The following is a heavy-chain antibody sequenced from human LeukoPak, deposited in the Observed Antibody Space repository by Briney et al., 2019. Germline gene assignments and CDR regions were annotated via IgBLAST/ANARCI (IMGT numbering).Heavy chain of an antibody. J-gene: IGHJ4*02. V-gene: IGHV3-21*01. CDR1: GFTFSSYA. D-gene: IGHD2-2*01. CDR2: ISSSSSYI. Sequence: GGSLRLSCAASGFTFSSYAMSWVRQAPGKGLEWVSSISSSSSYIYYADSVKGRFTISRDNAKNSLYLQMNSLRAEDTAVYYCARGCSSTSCQGRWGQGTLVTVSS. CDR3: ARGCSSTSCQGR.